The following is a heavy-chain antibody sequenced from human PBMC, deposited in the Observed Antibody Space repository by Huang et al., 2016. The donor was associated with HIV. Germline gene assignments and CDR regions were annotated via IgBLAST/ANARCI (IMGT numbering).Heavy chain of an antibody. CDR1: GFTFSSYA. Sequence: QVQLVESGGGVVQPGGSLRLSCAATGFTFSSYAMHWVRQAPGKGVGGVAYIQFDGVNKNYADSVKGRFTISRDNSKNTLYLQISSLRAEDTAVYYCVKFIIDDSSVAAWGQGTLVTVS. CDR2: IQFDGVNK. CDR3: VKFIIDDSSVAA. V-gene: IGHV3-30*02. J-gene: IGHJ5*02. D-gene: IGHD6-19*01.